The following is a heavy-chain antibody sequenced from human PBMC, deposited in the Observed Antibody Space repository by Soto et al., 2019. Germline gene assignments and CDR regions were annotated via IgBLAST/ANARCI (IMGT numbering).Heavy chain of an antibody. D-gene: IGHD3-3*01. CDR1: GFTFSSYD. V-gene: IGHV3-13*01. CDR3: AXFLRFGFSGGNDAFDK. Sequence: QLVESGGGLVQPGGSLRLSCVASGFTFSSYDMHWVRQVTGKGLEWVSSIGTTGDTDYPGSMRGRVTNSRDNAKNSLYLQMNGLGVGVTALYYCAXFLRFGFSGGNDAFDKWGQGTMVTVSS. CDR2: IGTTGDT. J-gene: IGHJ3*02.